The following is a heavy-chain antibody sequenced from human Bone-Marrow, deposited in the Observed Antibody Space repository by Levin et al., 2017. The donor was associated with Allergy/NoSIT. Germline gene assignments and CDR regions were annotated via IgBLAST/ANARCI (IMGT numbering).Heavy chain of an antibody. J-gene: IGHJ4*02. CDR3: AKFQTCAYDSSDYAGDY. D-gene: IGHD3-22*01. V-gene: IGHV3-23*01. CDR2: ITGSGNLR. CDR1: GFSFSTYA. Sequence: GESLKISCAASGFSFSTYALNWVCQAPGKGLGWISSITGSGNLRYYAASVKGRFTISRDDSKNTVYLHMDSLREEDTADYYCAKFQTCAYDSSDYAGDYWGQGTLVSVSS.